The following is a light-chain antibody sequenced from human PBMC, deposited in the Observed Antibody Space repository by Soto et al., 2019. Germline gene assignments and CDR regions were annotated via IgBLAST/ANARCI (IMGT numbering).Light chain of an antibody. CDR2: EVS. CDR1: HSDVGSYNL. CDR3: YSHAGSTTQTYV. J-gene: IGLJ1*01. V-gene: IGLV2-23*02. Sequence: QSVLTQPASVSGSPGPSITISCTGTHSDVGSYNLVSWYQQHPGKAPKVIIYEVSERPSGVSDRFSGSKSGNTASLMISGLQAEDEADYYCYSHAGSTTQTYVFGSGTKVTV.